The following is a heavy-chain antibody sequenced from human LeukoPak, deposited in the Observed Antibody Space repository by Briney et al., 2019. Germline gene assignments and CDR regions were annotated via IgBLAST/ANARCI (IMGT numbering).Heavy chain of an antibody. V-gene: IGHV1-18*01. CDR3: AREIGPIQLHLWGSAFDY. D-gene: IGHD5-18*01. CDR2: LTAYNGNI. Sequence: ASVKVSCKASGYSFINYGITWVRQAPGQGLEWMGWLTAYNGNINYAQKLQGRVTMTKDTSTSTAYMELRSLRSDDTAVYYCAREIGPIQLHLWGSAFDYWGQGTLVTVSS. CDR1: GYSFINYG. J-gene: IGHJ4*02.